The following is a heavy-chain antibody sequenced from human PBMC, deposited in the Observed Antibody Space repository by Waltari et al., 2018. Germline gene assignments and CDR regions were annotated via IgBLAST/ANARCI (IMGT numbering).Heavy chain of an antibody. Sequence: EVQLVDFGGGLVQPGGSLRLSCAASGFTFNSFAMSWVRPAPGKGLEWVSAISGSGESTYYADSVRGRFTISRDNSKNTLYLQMNSLRADDTAVYYCAKPEPDSSSWYVWDYWGQGTLVTVSS. CDR3: AKPEPDSSSWYVWDY. V-gene: IGHV3-23*04. CDR2: ISGSGEST. D-gene: IGHD6-13*01. J-gene: IGHJ4*02. CDR1: GFTFNSFA.